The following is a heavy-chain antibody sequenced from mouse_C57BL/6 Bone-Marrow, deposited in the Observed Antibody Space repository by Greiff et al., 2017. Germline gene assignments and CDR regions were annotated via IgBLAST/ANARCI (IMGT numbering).Heavy chain of an antibody. CDR1: GYAFTDHT. CDR3: ARGNTTVVEAMDY. V-gene: IGHV1-78*01. J-gene: IGHJ4*01. Sequence: VQLQQSDAELVQPGASVKISCKVSGYAFTDHTIHWMKQRPEQGLEWIGYIYPRDGSTKYNETFKGKATLTADKSSSTAYMQLNSLTAEDSAVYFCARGNTTVVEAMDYWGQGTSVTVSA. CDR2: IYPRDGST. D-gene: IGHD1-1*01.